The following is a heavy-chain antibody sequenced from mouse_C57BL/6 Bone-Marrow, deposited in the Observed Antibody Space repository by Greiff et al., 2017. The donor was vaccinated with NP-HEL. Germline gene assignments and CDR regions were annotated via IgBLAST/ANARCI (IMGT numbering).Heavy chain of an antibody. V-gene: IGHV5-12*01. CDR1: GFTFSDYY. CDR2: ISNGGGST. Sequence: EVQGVESGGGLVQPGGSLKLSCAASGFTFSDYYMYWVRQTPEKRLEWVAYISNGGGSTYYPDTVKGRFTISRDNAKNTLYLQMSRLKSEDTAMYYCARYDRFRYYFYYWGQGTTLTVSS. CDR3: ARYDRFRYYFYY. D-gene: IGHD2-14*01. J-gene: IGHJ2*01.